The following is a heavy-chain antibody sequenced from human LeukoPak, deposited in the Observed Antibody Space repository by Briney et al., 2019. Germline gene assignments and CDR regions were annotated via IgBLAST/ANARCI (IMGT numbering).Heavy chain of an antibody. CDR2: IKSKTDGGTT. D-gene: IGHD2-2*01. J-gene: IGHJ6*03. CDR3: TTDSPDCSSTSCYPRYYYYYMDV. CDR1: GFTFSNAW. V-gene: IGHV3-15*01. Sequence: GGSLRLSCAASGFTFSNAWMSWVRQAPGKGLEWVGRIKSKTDGGTTDCAAPVKGRVTISRDDSTNTLYLQMNSLKTEDTAVYYCTTDSPDCSSTSCYPRYYYYYMDVWGKGTTVTVSS.